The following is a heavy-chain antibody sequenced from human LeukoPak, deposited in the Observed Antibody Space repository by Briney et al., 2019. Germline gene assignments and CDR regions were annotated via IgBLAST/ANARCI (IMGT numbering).Heavy chain of an antibody. CDR2: ISGSGDST. CDR3: ARDRGYSCGY. V-gene: IGHV3-23*01. J-gene: IGHJ4*02. CDR1: GFSFGDYA. Sequence: GRSLRLSCTGSGFSFGDYAMSWVRQAPGKGLEWVSTISGSGDSTYYADSVKGRFTISRDNSKNTLYLQMNSLRAEDTAVYYCARDRGYSCGYWGQGTLVTVSS. D-gene: IGHD5-18*01.